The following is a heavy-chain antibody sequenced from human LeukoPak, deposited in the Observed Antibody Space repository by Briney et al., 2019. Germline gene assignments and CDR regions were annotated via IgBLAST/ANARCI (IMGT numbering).Heavy chain of an antibody. CDR3: ARVVDCRTTSCYADYPRNNWFDP. J-gene: IGHJ5*02. CDR1: GFTFTDYW. D-gene: IGHD2-2*01. V-gene: IGHV3-7*03. CDR2: IKQDGRQH. Sequence: GESLRLSCPASGFTFTDYWMTWVRHAPGKGLEWVANIKQDGRQHNYVDSGTDPFTTPTDNAQKSLYLQMNRVRVEDTALYYCARVVDCRTTSCYADYPRNNWFDPWGQGTLVTVSS.